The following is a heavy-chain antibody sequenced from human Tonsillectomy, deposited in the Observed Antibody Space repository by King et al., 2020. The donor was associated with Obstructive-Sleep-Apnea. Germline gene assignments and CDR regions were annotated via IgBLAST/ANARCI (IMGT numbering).Heavy chain of an antibody. CDR3: ARRYGYFDS. Sequence: VQLVQSGAEVKKPGASVKVSCKASGYTFTSYAVHWVRQAPGQRLEWMGWINTSNGNTRYSQKFQGRVTITRDTSASTAYMELSSLRSEDTAVYYCARRYGYFDSWGQGALVTVSS. V-gene: IGHV1-3*04. D-gene: IGHD3-10*01. CDR1: GYTFTSYA. J-gene: IGHJ4*02. CDR2: INTSNGNT.